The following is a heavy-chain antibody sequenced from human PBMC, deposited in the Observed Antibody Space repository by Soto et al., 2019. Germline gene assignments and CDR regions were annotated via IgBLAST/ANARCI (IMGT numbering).Heavy chain of an antibody. CDR3: ARDKLTGDTWEAFDI. J-gene: IGHJ3*02. CDR2: IDTSGTAM. D-gene: IGHD3-9*01. CDR1: GFTFSSYS. Sequence: QLVESGGGLIQPGGSLRLSCAASGFTFSSYSMSWVRQPPGKGLEWLSYIDTSGTAMYYADSVEGRFAISRDNDKSSVYLQVNSLRDEDTAVYYCARDKLTGDTWEAFDIWGQGTMVTVSP. V-gene: IGHV3-48*02.